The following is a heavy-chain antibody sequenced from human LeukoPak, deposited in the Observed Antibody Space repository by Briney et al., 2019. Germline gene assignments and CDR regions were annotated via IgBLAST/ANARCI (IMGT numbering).Heavy chain of an antibody. CDR1: GGSISSGGYS. J-gene: IGHJ4*02. V-gene: IGHV4-30-2*05. Sequence: PSETLSLTCAVSGGSISSGGYSWSWIRQPPGKGLEWIGYIYHSGSTYYNPSLKSRVTISVDTSKNQFSLKLSSVTAADTAVYYCARAPAPAAFSESYFDYWGQGTLVTVSS. CDR3: ARAPAPAAFSESYFDY. D-gene: IGHD2-2*01. CDR2: IYHSGST.